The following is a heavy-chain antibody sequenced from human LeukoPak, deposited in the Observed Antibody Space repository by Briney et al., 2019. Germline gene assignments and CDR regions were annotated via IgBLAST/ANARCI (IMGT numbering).Heavy chain of an antibody. J-gene: IGHJ4*02. CDR1: GDSISSTIYY. CDR3: ATSGWYLLPGVY. CDR2: IYYSGST. V-gene: IGHV4-39*01. Sequence: SETLSLTCTVSGDSISSTIYYWGWIPPPPGKGLEWIGSIYYSGSTYYNPSLESRVTISVDTSKNQFSLKLSSVTAADTAVYYCATSGWYLLPGVYWGQGTLVTVSS. D-gene: IGHD6-19*01.